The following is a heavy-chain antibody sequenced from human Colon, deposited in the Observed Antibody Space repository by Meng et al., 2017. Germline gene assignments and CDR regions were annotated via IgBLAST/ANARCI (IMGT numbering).Heavy chain of an antibody. V-gene: IGHV3-23*01. Sequence: GGSLRLSSAASGFTFSSFAMSWVRQAPGKGLEWVSTISNNGATTYYADSVKGRFTISRDNSKNTLYLQMSSLRVDDTAVYYCAKDPDTSAFDIWGQGTMVTVSS. CDR1: GFTFSSFA. CDR2: ISNNGATT. J-gene: IGHJ3*02. CDR3: AKDPDTSAFDI. D-gene: IGHD1-26*01.